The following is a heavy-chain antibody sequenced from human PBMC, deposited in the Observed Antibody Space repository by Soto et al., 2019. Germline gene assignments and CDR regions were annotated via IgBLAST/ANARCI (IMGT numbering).Heavy chain of an antibody. CDR3: ARERGNYKYFDY. CDR1: GYTFTAYG. D-gene: IGHD3-16*01. Sequence: QVQLVQSGAEVKKPGASVKVSCKASGYTFTAYGFTWVRQAPGQGLEWMGWVNTYKGNTNYAQNFQGRVTMTPDTSTNTAYMELRGLRSDDTALYYCARERGNYKYFDYWGQGTLVAVSS. V-gene: IGHV1-18*01. J-gene: IGHJ4*02. CDR2: VNTYKGNT.